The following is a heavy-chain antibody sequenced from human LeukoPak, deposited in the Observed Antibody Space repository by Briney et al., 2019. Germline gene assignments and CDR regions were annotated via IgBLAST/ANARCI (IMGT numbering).Heavy chain of an antibody. CDR1: GFTFSSYG. CDR2: IRYDGSNK. D-gene: IGHD5-18*01. CDR3: ARYSDTAMVKGV. J-gene: IGHJ4*02. V-gene: IGHV3-30*02. Sequence: GGSLRLSCAASGFTFSSYGMHWVRQAPGKGLEWVAFIRYDGSNKYYADSVKGRFTISRDNSKNTLYLQMNSLRAEDTAVYYCARYSDTAMVKGVWGQGTLVTVSS.